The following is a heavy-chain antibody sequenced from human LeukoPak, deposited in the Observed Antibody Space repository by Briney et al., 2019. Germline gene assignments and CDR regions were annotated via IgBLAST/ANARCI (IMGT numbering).Heavy chain of an antibody. J-gene: IGHJ3*02. CDR3: AKERRGYSYGYDAFDI. CDR1: GFTFSSYG. Sequence: PGGSLRLSCAASGFTFSSYGMHWVRQAPGKGLEWVAVISYDGSNKYYADSVKGRFTISRDNSKNTLYLQMNSLRAEDTAVYYCAKERRGYSYGYDAFDIWGQGTMVTVSS. CDR2: ISYDGSNK. D-gene: IGHD5-18*01. V-gene: IGHV3-30*18.